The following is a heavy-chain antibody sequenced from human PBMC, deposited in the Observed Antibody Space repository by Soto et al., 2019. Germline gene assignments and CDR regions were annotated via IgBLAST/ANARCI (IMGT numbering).Heavy chain of an antibody. Sequence: EVQLLESGGGLVQPGGSLRLSCAVSGVTFSNFAMNWVRQAPGKGLEWVSGISHSGTSTYYADSVKGRFTIYRDNSKNTLYMQMNSLRAEDTAVYYCAKGSWVHHGSEGGNWLDPWGQGTLVTVSS. D-gene: IGHD3-10*01. CDR3: AKGSWVHHGSEGGNWLDP. CDR2: ISHSGTST. J-gene: IGHJ5*02. V-gene: IGHV3-23*01. CDR1: GVTFSNFA.